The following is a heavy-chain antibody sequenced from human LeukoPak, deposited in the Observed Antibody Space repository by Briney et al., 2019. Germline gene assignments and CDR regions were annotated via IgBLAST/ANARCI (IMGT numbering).Heavy chain of an antibody. Sequence: GGSLRLSCAASGFTFSSYAMSWVRQAPGKGLEWVSAISGSGGSTYYADSVKGRFTIPRNNSKNTLYLQMNSLRAEDTAVYYCAKDLVVVALGDYWGQGTLVTVSS. CDR3: AKDLVVVALGDY. CDR1: GFTFSSYA. V-gene: IGHV3-23*01. D-gene: IGHD3-22*01. J-gene: IGHJ4*02. CDR2: ISGSGGST.